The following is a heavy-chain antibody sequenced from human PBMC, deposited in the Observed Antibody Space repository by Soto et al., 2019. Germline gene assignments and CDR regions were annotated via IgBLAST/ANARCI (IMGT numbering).Heavy chain of an antibody. D-gene: IGHD3-3*01. CDR2: IIPIIGTA. CDR3: ARDWGLSGYYDVWSGADYYYYGMDV. CDR1: GGTFSSYA. V-gene: IGHV1-69*06. Sequence: QVQLVQSGAEVKKPGSSVKVSCKASGGTFSSYAISWVRQAPGQGLEWMGGIIPIIGTANYAQKFQGRVTITEDKSTRTGYMVLGRLRAEDTAVYYCARDWGLSGYYDVWSGADYYYYGMDVWGQGATVTVAS. J-gene: IGHJ6*02.